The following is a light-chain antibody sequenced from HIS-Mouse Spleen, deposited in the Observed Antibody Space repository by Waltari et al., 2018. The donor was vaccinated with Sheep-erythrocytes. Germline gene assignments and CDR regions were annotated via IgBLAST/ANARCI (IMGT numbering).Light chain of an antibody. CDR2: DVS. CDR3: CSYAGSYNHV. Sequence: QSALTQPRSVSGSPGQSVTIPCTGTSSSGGSYHYVPWYQQYPAKAPKLMIYDVSKRPSGVPDRFSGSKSGNTASLTISGLQAEDEADYYCCSYAGSYNHVFATGTKVTVL. CDR1: SSSGGSYHY. V-gene: IGLV2-11*01. J-gene: IGLJ1*01.